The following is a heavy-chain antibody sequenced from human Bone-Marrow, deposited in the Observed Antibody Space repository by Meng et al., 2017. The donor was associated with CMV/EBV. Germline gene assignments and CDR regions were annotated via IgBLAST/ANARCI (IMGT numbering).Heavy chain of an antibody. J-gene: IGHJ5*02. CDR3: ARDRGYSNRSANWFDP. CDR2: ISADSRAT. Sequence: GGSLRLSCVASGFIFNTYDMSWVRQAPGRGLEWVSVISADSRATYYAGSLKGRFTISRDNAKNSLYLQMNSLRAEDTALYHCARDRGYSNRSANWFDPWGQGTLVTVSS. CDR1: GFIFNTYD. D-gene: IGHD4-11*01. V-gene: IGHV3-23*01.